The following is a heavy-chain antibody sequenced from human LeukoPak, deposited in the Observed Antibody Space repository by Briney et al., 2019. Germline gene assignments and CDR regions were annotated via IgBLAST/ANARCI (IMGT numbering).Heavy chain of an antibody. Sequence: GGSLRLSCAASGFTFSNYNMNWVRQAPGKAMEWVSSITRSGTYIFYADSVKGRFTISRDNAKNSLYLQMDSLGPEDTAVYYCAKSNGYGLVDIWGQGTMVTVSS. CDR2: ITRSGTYI. D-gene: IGHD3-10*01. V-gene: IGHV3-21*01. CDR3: AKSNGYGLVDI. CDR1: GFTFSNYN. J-gene: IGHJ3*02.